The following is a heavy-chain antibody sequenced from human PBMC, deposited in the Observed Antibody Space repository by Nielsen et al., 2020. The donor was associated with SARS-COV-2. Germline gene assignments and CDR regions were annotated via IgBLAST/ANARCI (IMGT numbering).Heavy chain of an antibody. CDR2: IYYSGST. CDR3: ARGPHSSGWYGADY. CDR1: GGSVSSGSYY. Sequence: SETLSLTCTVSGGSVSSGSYYWSWIRQPPGKGLEWIGYIYYSGSTNYNPSLKSRVTISVDTSKNQFSLKLSSVTAADTAVYYCARGPHSSGWYGADYWGQGTLVTVSS. V-gene: IGHV4-61*01. J-gene: IGHJ4*02. D-gene: IGHD6-19*01.